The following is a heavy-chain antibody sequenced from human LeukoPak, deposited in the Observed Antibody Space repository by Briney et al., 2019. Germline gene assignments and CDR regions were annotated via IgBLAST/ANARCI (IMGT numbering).Heavy chain of an antibody. D-gene: IGHD6-13*01. J-gene: IGHJ4*02. Sequence: SGGSLRLSCAASGFTFSSYEMNWVRQAPGKGLEWVSYISSSGSTIYYADSVKGRFTISRDNAKNSLYLQMNSLRAEDTAVYYCAREFTGSSWYYVLVDYWGQGTLVTVSS. V-gene: IGHV3-48*03. CDR3: AREFTGSSWYYVLVDY. CDR1: GFTFSSYE. CDR2: ISSSGSTI.